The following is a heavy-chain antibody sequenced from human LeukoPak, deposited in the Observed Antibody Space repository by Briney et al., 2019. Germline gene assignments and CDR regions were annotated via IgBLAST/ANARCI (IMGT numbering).Heavy chain of an antibody. D-gene: IGHD5-12*01. V-gene: IGHV3-20*04. J-gene: IGHJ4*02. Sequence: PGGSLRLSCAASGFTFDDYGMSWVRQAPGKGLEWVSGINWNGGSTGYADSVKGRFTISRDNAKNSLYLQINSLRAEDTALYYCARESSVASRGYYFDYWGQGTLVTVSS. CDR2: INWNGGST. CDR3: ARESSVASRGYYFDY. CDR1: GFTFDDYG.